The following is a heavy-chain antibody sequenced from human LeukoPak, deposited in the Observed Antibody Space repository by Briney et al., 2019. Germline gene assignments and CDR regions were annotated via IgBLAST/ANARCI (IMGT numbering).Heavy chain of an antibody. Sequence: GGSLSLSCAASGFTFSFYNMNWVRQAPGKGLEWVSYISRDSITTYYADSVKGRFTISRDNAKNSLYLQMNSLRDEDTAVYFCAGDLLDYWGQGTLVTVSS. CDR2: ISRDSITT. J-gene: IGHJ4*02. V-gene: IGHV3-48*02. CDR3: AGDLLDY. CDR1: GFTFSFYN.